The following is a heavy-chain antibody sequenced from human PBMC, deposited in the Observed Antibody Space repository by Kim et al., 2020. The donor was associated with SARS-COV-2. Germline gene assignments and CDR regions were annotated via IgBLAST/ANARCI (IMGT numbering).Heavy chain of an antibody. Sequence: NYAQKLQGRVTMTPDTSTSTAYMELMSLRSDDTAVYYCARDLEAARLPQHWGQGTLVTVSS. CDR3: ARDLEAARLPQH. J-gene: IGHJ1*01. V-gene: IGHV1-18*01. D-gene: IGHD6-6*01.